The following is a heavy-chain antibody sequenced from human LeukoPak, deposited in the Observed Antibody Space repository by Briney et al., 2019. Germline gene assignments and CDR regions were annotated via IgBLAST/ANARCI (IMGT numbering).Heavy chain of an antibody. CDR1: GFTFSSYS. D-gene: IGHD6-25*01. Sequence: GGSLGLSCAASGFTFSSYSMNWVRQAPGKGLEWVSYISSSSSTIYYADSVKGRFTISRDNSKNTLYLQMNSLRAEDTAVYYCAKVLGFIAAEGHWGQGTLVTVSS. CDR2: ISSSSSTI. J-gene: IGHJ4*02. V-gene: IGHV3-48*01. CDR3: AKVLGFIAAEGH.